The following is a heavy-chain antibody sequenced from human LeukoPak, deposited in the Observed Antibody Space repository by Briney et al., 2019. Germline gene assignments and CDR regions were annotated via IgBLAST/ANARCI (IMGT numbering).Heavy chain of an antibody. V-gene: IGHV1-8*01. D-gene: IGHD2-15*01. Sequence: ASVKVSCKASGYTFTSYDIYWVRQATGQGLELVGWMKPNSGNTGYAQKFQGRVTMTRNTSISTAYMELSSLRSEDTAVYYCARVGGIGDDYWGQGTLVTVSS. CDR2: MKPNSGNT. CDR1: GYTFTSYD. CDR3: ARVGGIGDDY. J-gene: IGHJ4*02.